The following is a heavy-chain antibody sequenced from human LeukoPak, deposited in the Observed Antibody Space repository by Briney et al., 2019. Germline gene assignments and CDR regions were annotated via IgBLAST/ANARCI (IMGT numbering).Heavy chain of an antibody. V-gene: IGHV1-8*01. CDR1: GYTFTSYD. D-gene: IGHD3/OR15-3a*01. CDR2: MNPNSGNT. J-gene: IGHJ4*02. Sequence: ASVKVSCKASGYTFTSYDINWVRQAPGQGLEWMGWMNPNSGNTGYAQKFQGRVTMTRNTSISTAYMELSSLRSEDTAVYYCARSKGGGPGLVPDYWGQGTLVTVSS. CDR3: ARSKGGGPGLVPDY.